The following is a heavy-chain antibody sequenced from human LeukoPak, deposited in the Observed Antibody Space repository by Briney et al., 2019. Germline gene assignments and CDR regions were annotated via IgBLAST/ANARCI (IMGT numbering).Heavy chain of an antibody. Sequence: PSETLSLTCSISGGSFSHYYWTWIRQPPGKGLEWIGYIYYSGSTNYNPSLKSRVTISVDTSKNQFSLKLSSVTAADTAVYYCAREGLVAPGTFDIWGQGTMVTVSS. CDR3: AREGLVAPGTFDI. CDR2: IYYSGST. V-gene: IGHV4-59*01. CDR1: GGSFSHYY. J-gene: IGHJ3*02. D-gene: IGHD2-15*01.